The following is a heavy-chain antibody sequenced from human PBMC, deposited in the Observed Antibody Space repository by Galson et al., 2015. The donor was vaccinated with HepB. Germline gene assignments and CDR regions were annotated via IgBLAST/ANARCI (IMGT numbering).Heavy chain of an antibody. V-gene: IGHV3-21*01. Sequence: SLRLSCAASGFTFSRNSMHWVRQAPGKGLEWVSSISTSSSHIYYADSLKGRLTISRDNAKNSLYLQMNSLRAEDTAVYYCARAPDHDFWSDYYYYYMDVWGKGTTVTVSS. CDR3: ARAPDHDFWSDYYYYYMDV. CDR1: GFTFSRNS. D-gene: IGHD3-3*01. J-gene: IGHJ6*03. CDR2: ISTSSSHI.